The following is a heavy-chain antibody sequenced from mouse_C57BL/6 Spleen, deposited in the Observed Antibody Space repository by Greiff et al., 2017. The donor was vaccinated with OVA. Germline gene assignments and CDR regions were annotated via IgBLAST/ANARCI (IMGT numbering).Heavy chain of an antibody. J-gene: IGHJ2*01. D-gene: IGHD1-1*01. V-gene: IGHV1-50*01. Sequence: QVQLQQPGAELVKPGASVKLSCKASGYTFTSYWMQWVKQRPGQGLEWIGEIDPSDSYTNYNQKFKGKATLTVDTSSSTAYMQLSSLTSEDSAVYYCARRGYYYGSSYDWGQGTTLTVSS. CDR1: GYTFTSYW. CDR2: IDPSDSYT. CDR3: ARRGYYYGSSYD.